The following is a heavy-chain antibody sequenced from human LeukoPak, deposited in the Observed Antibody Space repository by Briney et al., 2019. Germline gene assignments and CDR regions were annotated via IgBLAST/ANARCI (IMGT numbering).Heavy chain of an antibody. CDR1: GGSVSSGSYY. CDR3: ASAPLRWYSDL. J-gene: IGHJ2*01. V-gene: IGHV4-61*01. CDR2: IYYSGST. Sequence: SETLSLTCTVSGGSVSSGSYYWSWIRQPPGKGLEWIGYIYYSGSTNYNPSLKSRVTISVDTSKNQFSLKLSSVTAADTAVYYCASAPLRWYSDLWGRGTLVTVSS.